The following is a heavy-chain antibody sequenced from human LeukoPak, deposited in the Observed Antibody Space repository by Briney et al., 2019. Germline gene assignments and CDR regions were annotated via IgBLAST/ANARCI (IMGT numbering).Heavy chain of an antibody. Sequence: GGSLRLSCAASGFTVSSNYMSWVRQAPGKGLEWVSVIYSGGSTYYADSVKGRFTTSRDNSKNTLYLQMNSLRAEDTALYYCARTGIRGGSTSWDFDHWGQGTLVTLSS. CDR3: ARTGIRGGSTSWDFDH. J-gene: IGHJ4*02. CDR1: GFTVSSNY. V-gene: IGHV3-53*01. D-gene: IGHD2-2*01. CDR2: IYSGGST.